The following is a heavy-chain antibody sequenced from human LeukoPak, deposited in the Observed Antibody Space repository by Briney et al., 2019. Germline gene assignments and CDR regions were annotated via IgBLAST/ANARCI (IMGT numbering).Heavy chain of an antibody. J-gene: IGHJ5*02. V-gene: IGHV1-69*13. Sequence: SVKVSCKASGYTFTGYYMHWVRQAPGQGLEWMGGIIPIFGTANYAQKFQGRVTITADESTSTAYMELSSLRSEDTAVYYCARADSTSNWSDPWGQGTLVTVSS. CDR1: GYTFTGYY. CDR2: IIPIFGTA. CDR3: ARADSTSNWSDP. D-gene: IGHD5/OR15-5a*01.